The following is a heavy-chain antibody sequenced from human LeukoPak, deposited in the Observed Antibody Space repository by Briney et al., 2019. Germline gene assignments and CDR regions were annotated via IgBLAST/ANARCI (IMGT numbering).Heavy chain of an antibody. CDR2: IIPIFGTA. Sequence: AAVKVSCKASGGTFSSYAISWVRQAPGQGLEWMGGIIPIFGTANYAQKFQGRVTITADESTSTAYMELSSLRSEDTAVYYCARARGDARHFDYWGQGTLVTVSS. D-gene: IGHD3-16*01. J-gene: IGHJ4*02. CDR3: ARARGDARHFDY. V-gene: IGHV1-69*13. CDR1: GGTFSSYA.